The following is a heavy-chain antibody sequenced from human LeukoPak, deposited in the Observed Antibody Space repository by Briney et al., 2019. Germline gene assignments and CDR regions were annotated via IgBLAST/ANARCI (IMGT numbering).Heavy chain of an antibody. CDR2: INHSGST. V-gene: IGHV4-34*01. D-gene: IGHD2-2*01. CDR1: GGSFRDYY. CDR3: ARRREYCTSTSCSDVWFDP. Sequence: SETLSLTCAVYGGSFRDYYWSWIRQPPGKGLEWIGGINHSGSTNYNPSLKSRVTISVDTSKNQFSLKLSSVTAADTAVYYCARRREYCTSTSCSDVWFDPWGQGTLVTVSS. J-gene: IGHJ5*02.